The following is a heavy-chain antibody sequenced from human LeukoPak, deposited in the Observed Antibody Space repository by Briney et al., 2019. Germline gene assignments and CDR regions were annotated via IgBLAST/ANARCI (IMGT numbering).Heavy chain of an antibody. J-gene: IGHJ6*02. V-gene: IGHV3-21*01. D-gene: IGHD4-11*01. CDR2: ISSSSSYI. CDR3: ARVPTVTTAYYYGMDV. CDR1: GFTFSSYS. Sequence: GGSLRLSCAASGFTFSSYSMTWVRQAPGKGLEWVSSISSSSSYIYYADSVKGRFTISRDNAKNSLYLQMNSLRAEDTAVYYCARVPTVTTAYYYGMDVWGQGTTVTVSS.